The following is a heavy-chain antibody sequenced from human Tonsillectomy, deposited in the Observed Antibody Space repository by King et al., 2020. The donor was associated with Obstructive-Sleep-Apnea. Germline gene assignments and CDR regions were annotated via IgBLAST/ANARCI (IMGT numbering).Heavy chain of an antibody. V-gene: IGHV1-18*01. CDR2: SSVYNGDT. D-gene: IGHD1-26*01. CDR3: ARGGIVGASVGYYDY. Sequence: VQLVQSGAEVKRPGASVKVSCKASGYTFTIYDITWVRQAPGQGLEWVGWSSVYNGDTNNAQKLQGSVTMTTDTSTSTAYMELRSLRYDDTAVYYCARGGIVGASVGYYDYWGQGTLVTVSS. CDR1: GYTFTIYD. J-gene: IGHJ4*02.